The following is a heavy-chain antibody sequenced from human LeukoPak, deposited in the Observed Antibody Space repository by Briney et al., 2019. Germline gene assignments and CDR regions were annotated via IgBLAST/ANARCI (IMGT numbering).Heavy chain of an antibody. CDR2: ISYDGSSK. Sequence: AGGSLRLSCAASKFTFSTYDMHWVRQAPGKGLEWVAVISYDGSSKYYADSVKGRFTIYRDNSKNTLYVQMKSLRTEDTAIYYCAKGPDSSGYYSLDYWGQGTLVTVSS. CDR3: AKGPDSSGYYSLDY. J-gene: IGHJ4*02. CDR1: KFTFSTYD. V-gene: IGHV3-30*18. D-gene: IGHD3-22*01.